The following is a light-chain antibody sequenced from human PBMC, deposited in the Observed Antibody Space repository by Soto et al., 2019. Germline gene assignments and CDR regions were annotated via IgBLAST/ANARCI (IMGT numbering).Light chain of an antibody. Sequence: QSAVTQPRSVSGSPGQSVTISCTGTSSDVGGYNYVSWYQQHPGKAPKLMIYDVNKRPSGVPDRFSGSKSGNTASLTISGLQAEDEADYYCCSYAGSYTLVFGTGTKLTVL. CDR1: SSDVGGYNY. CDR2: DVN. CDR3: CSYAGSYTLV. J-gene: IGLJ1*01. V-gene: IGLV2-11*01.